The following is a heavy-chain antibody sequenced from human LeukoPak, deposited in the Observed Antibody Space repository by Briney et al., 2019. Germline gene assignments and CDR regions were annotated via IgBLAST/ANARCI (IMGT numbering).Heavy chain of an antibody. CDR1: GFTFSTYG. CDR3: ARKEGSSGYYYLDY. Sequence: GGSLRLSCVASGFTFSTYGMHWVRQAPGKGLEWVAFIRYDGSNKYYADSVKGRFTISRDNAKNSLYLQMNSLRAEDTAVYYCARKEGSSGYYYLDYWGQGTLVTVSS. D-gene: IGHD3-22*01. V-gene: IGHV3-30*02. J-gene: IGHJ4*02. CDR2: IRYDGSNK.